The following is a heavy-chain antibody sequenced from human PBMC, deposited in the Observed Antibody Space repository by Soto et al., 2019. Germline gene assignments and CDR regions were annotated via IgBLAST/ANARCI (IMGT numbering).Heavy chain of an antibody. Sequence: TLSLTCTVSGDSLSLYYWSWIRLSPGKGLEWIGYIYSTGSSNQNPSLRDRVAVSADASKNQFYLTLTSMTAADTAVYYCARGERKVNWRPYFDTWGQGIQVTVSS. CDR1: GDSLSLYY. V-gene: IGHV4-59*01. CDR3: ARGERKVNWRPYFDT. CDR2: IYSTGSS. D-gene: IGHD1-26*01. J-gene: IGHJ5*02.